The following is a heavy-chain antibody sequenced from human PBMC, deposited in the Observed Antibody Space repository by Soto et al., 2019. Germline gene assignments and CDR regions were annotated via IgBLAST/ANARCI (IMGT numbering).Heavy chain of an antibody. V-gene: IGHV1-3*01. Sequence: KFQGRVTITRDTSASTAYMELSSLRSEDTAVYYCARDCGGDCYPQDTCWFDPWGQGTLVTVSS. D-gene: IGHD2-21*02. CDR3: ARDCGGDCYPQDTCWFDP. J-gene: IGHJ5*02.